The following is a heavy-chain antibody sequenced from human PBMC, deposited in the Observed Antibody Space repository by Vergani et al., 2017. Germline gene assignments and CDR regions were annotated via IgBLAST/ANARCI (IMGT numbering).Heavy chain of an antibody. CDR3: AKDRGYSSSWYGWFDP. Sequence: EVQLLESGGGLVQPGGSLRLSCAASGFTFSSYAMSWVRLAPGKGLEWVSAISVSGGSTYYADSVKGRFTISRDNSKNTLYLQMNSLRAEDTAVYYCAKDRGYSSSWYGWFDPWGQGTLVTVSS. CDR2: ISVSGGST. D-gene: IGHD6-13*01. J-gene: IGHJ5*02. V-gene: IGHV3-23*01. CDR1: GFTFSSYA.